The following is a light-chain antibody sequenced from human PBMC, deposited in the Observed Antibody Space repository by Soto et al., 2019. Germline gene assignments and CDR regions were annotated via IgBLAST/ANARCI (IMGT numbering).Light chain of an antibody. J-gene: IGKJ4*01. CDR2: DAS. V-gene: IGKV3D-15*01. CDR1: QSVSSN. Sequence: PGDRATLSFGASQSVSSNYLAWYQQKPGQPPRLLIYDASTRATGIPARFSGSQSGTEFTLTISSLLSEDFAVYSCQQYNNWPLTFGGGTKVDIK. CDR3: QQYNNWPLT.